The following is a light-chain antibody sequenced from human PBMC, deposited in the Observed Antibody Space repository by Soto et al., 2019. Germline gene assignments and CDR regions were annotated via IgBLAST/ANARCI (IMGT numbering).Light chain of an antibody. CDR1: QSVSAD. CDR2: GAS. J-gene: IGKJ4*01. V-gene: IGKV3D-15*01. Sequence: EIVMAQSPATLSVSPGERATLSCRASQSVSADLAWYQQKPGQAPRLLIYGASTRATGVPARFSGSDSGTEFTLTISSLQSEAFAVYYCQQYNSWPLTFGGGTTVEIK. CDR3: QQYNSWPLT.